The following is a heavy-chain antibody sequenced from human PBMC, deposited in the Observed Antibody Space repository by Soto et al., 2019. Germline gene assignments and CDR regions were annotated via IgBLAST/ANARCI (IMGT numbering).Heavy chain of an antibody. D-gene: IGHD2-21*02. Sequence: PGGSLRLSCAASGFTFSSYSMNWVCQAPGKGLEWVSYISSSSSTIYYADSVKGRFTISRDNAKNSLYLQMNSLRDEDTAVYYCASSYCGGDCYPYWYFDLWGRGTLVTVSS. CDR3: ASSYCGGDCYPYWYFDL. CDR2: ISSSSSTI. CDR1: GFTFSSYS. V-gene: IGHV3-48*02. J-gene: IGHJ2*01.